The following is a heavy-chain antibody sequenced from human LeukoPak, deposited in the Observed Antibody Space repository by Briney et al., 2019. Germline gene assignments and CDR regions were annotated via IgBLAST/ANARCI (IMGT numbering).Heavy chain of an antibody. CDR2: IYYSGRT. CDR3: ARVNCSGGSCYDGLDP. V-gene: IGHV4-39*07. J-gene: IGHJ5*02. Sequence: SETLSLTCTVSGGSISSSSYYWGWIRQPPGKGLEWIGSIYYSGRTYYNPSLKSRVTISVDTSKNQFSLKLSSVTAADTAVYYCARVNCSGGSCYDGLDPWGQGTLVTVSS. CDR1: GGSISSSSYY. D-gene: IGHD2-15*01.